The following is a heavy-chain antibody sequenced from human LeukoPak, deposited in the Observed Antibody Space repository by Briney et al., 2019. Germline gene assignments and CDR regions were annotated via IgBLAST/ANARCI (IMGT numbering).Heavy chain of an antibody. D-gene: IGHD6-6*01. CDR3: ARHAIEYSSSSGAYYFDY. V-gene: IGHV4-34*01. Sequence: SETLSLTCAVYGGSFSGYYWSWIRQPPGKGLEWIGEINHSGSTYYNPSLKSRVTISVDTSKNQFSLKLSSVTAADTAVYYCARHAIEYSSSSGAYYFDYWGQGTLVTVSS. CDR2: INHSGST. J-gene: IGHJ4*02. CDR1: GGSFSGYY.